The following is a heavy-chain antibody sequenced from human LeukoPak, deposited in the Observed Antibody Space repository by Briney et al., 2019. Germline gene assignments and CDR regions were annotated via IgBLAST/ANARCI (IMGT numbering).Heavy chain of an antibody. CDR3: ARGMVRGVIDY. J-gene: IGHJ4*02. CDR1: GFTFSDYY. CDR2: ISSSSSYT. Sequence: GGSLRLSCAASGFTFSDYYMSWIRQAPGKGLEWVSYISSSSSYTNYADSVKGRFTISRDNANNSLYLQMNSLRAEDTAVYYCARGMVRGVIDYWGQGTLVTVSS. D-gene: IGHD3-10*01. V-gene: IGHV3-11*05.